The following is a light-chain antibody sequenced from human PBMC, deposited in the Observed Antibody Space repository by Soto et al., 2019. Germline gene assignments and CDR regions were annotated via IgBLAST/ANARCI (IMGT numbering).Light chain of an antibody. Sequence: DIQMTQSPSSLSASVGDRVTITCQASQDITDYLNWYQQKPGKAPKLLIYDASNLETGVPSRFSGSGSGTYFTFTITSLQPEDFATYYCQQYESLPTSGQGTKLEIK. CDR3: QQYESLPT. CDR2: DAS. V-gene: IGKV1-33*01. CDR1: QDITDY. J-gene: IGKJ2*01.